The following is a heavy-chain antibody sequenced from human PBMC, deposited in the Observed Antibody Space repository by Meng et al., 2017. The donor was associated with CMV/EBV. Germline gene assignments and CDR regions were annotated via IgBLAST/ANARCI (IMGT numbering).Heavy chain of an antibody. D-gene: IGHD2-2*01. CDR1: GFTFSNAW. Sequence: GGSLRLSCAASGFTFSNAWMSWVRQAPGKGLEWVGRIKSKTDGGTTDYAAPVKGRFTISRDDSKNTLYLQMNSLRAEDTALYYCAKGGVPAASYYYYYGMDVWGQGTTVTVSS. V-gene: IGHV3-15*05. J-gene: IGHJ6*02. CDR3: AKGGVPAASYYYYYGMDV. CDR2: IKSKTDGGTT.